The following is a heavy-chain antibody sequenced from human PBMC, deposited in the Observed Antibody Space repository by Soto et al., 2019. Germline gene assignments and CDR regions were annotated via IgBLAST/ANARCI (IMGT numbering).Heavy chain of an antibody. V-gene: IGHV1-69*01. CDR1: GGTFSSYA. CDR2: IIPIFGTA. J-gene: IGHJ6*02. D-gene: IGHD3-3*01. CDR3: AGSGYDISRDGYYYYGLDV. Sequence: QVQLVQSGAEVQKPGSSVKVSCKASGGTFSSYAISWVRQAPGQGLEWMGGIIPIFGTANYAQKFQGRVTITADESTSTAYMELSSLRSEDTAVYYCAGSGYDISRDGYYYYGLDVWGQGTTVTVSS.